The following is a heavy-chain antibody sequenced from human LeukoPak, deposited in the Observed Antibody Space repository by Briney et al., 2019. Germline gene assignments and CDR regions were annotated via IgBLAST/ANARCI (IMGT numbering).Heavy chain of an antibody. CDR3: ARISGGWFDP. J-gene: IGHJ5*02. V-gene: IGHV4-31*03. Sequence: SETLSLTCTVSGGPISSGGYYWSWIRQHPGKGLEWIGYINHSGSTDYKPSLKSRVTLSVDTSKSQFSLKMSAVTAADTAVYYCARISGGWFDPWGQGTLVTVSS. D-gene: IGHD3-10*01. CDR1: GGPISSGGYY. CDR2: INHSGST.